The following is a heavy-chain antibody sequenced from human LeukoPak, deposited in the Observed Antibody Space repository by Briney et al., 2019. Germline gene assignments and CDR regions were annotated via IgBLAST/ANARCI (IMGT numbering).Heavy chain of an antibody. J-gene: IGHJ4*02. Sequence: GGSLRLSCVASGFIFKSYGMNWVRQAPGKGLEWVSVIYSGGSTYYADSVKGRFTISRDNSKNTLYLQMNSLRAEDTAVYYCARYSGYDYVGQLNWGQGTLVTVSS. CDR3: ARYSGYDYVGQLN. V-gene: IGHV3-53*01. CDR2: IYSGGST. D-gene: IGHD5-12*01. CDR1: GFIFKSYG.